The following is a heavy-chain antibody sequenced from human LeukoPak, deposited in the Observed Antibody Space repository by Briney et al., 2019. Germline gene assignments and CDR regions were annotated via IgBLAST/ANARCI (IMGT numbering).Heavy chain of an antibody. Sequence: ASVKVSCKASGYTFTSYGISWVRQAPGQGLEWMGWISAYNGNTNYAQKLQGRVTMTTDTSTSTAYMELRSLRSDDTAVYYCARDPHRTTVVTPGDYWGQGTLVTVSS. CDR1: GYTFTSYG. D-gene: IGHD4-23*01. CDR2: ISAYNGNT. V-gene: IGHV1-18*01. CDR3: ARDPHRTTVVTPGDY. J-gene: IGHJ4*02.